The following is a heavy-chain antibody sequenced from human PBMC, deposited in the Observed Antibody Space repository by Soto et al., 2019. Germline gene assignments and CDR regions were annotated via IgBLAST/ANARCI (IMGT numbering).Heavy chain of an antibody. J-gene: IGHJ4*02. CDR3: ARGRATMVRGVISL. CDR1: GGSFSGYD. CDR2: INHSGST. D-gene: IGHD3-10*01. V-gene: IGHV4-34*01. Sequence: SETLSLTCAVEGGSFSGYDWSRIRQPPGKGLEWIGEINHSGSTNYNPSLKSRVTISVDTSKNQFSLKLSSVTAADTAVYYCARGRATMVRGVISLWGQGPLVTVSS.